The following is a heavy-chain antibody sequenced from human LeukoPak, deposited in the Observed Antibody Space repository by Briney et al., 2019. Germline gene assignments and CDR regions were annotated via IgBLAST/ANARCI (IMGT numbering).Heavy chain of an antibody. Sequence: GSLRLSCAASGFTFSSYWMYWVRQAPGKGLVWVSRINSDGSSTTYADSVKGRFTISRDNAKNTLFLQMNSLRVEDTAVYYCARSPDSSSWYSYWYFDLWGRGTLVTVSS. CDR1: GFTFSSYW. V-gene: IGHV3-74*01. D-gene: IGHD6-13*01. CDR3: ARSPDSSSWYSYWYFDL. J-gene: IGHJ2*01. CDR2: INSDGSST.